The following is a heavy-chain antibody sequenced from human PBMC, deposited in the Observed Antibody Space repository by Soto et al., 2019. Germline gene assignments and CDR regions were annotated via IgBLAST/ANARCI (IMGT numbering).Heavy chain of an antibody. J-gene: IGHJ3*02. V-gene: IGHV4-39*01. D-gene: IGHD6-19*01. CDR3: VRRVVQWVGNDAFDI. Sequence: QVQLQESGPGLVKPSETLSLTCTVSGDSIGSSSYYWGWIRQPPGKGLEWIGTFYYSGGSYYNPSLKSRITIFSDTSKNQFYLKLLSLTAAETTIYFCVRRVVQWVGNDAFDIWGHGTMVIFSS. CDR2: FYYSGGS. CDR1: GDSIGSSSYY.